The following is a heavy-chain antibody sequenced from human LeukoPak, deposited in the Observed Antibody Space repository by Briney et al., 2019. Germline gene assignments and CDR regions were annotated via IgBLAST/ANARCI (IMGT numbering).Heavy chain of an antibody. CDR1: GGSISSYY. J-gene: IGHJ4*02. D-gene: IGHD2-8*01. Sequence: SETLSLTCPVSGGSISSYYWSWIRQPTGKGLEWIGYIYYSGSTNYNPSLKSRVTISVDTSKNQFSLKLSSVTAADTAVYYCARGAYCTNGVCYNDYWGQGTLVTVSS. V-gene: IGHV4-59*01. CDR3: ARGAYCTNGVCYNDY. CDR2: IYYSGST.